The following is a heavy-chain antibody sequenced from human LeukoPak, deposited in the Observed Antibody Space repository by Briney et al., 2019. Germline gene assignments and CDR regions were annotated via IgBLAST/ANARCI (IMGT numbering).Heavy chain of an antibody. CDR2: IYYSGDI. Sequence: PLDTLSLTCTVSGYSISSDNWWGWIRQPPGEGLEWIGYIYYSGDIYYNPSLKSRVTMSVDTSRNQFSLKLSSVTAVDTAVYFCARKPAARGWFDPWGQGTLVTVSS. CDR3: ARKPAARGWFDP. D-gene: IGHD2-2*01. CDR1: GYSISSDNW. J-gene: IGHJ5*02. V-gene: IGHV4-28*05.